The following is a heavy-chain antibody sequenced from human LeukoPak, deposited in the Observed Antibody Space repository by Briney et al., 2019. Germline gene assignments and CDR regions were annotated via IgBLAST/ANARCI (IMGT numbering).Heavy chain of an antibody. CDR1: GFTFNTYT. V-gene: IGHV3-21*01. CDR3: ARTYYDILTGYNPYFDY. Sequence: GGTLRLSCAASGFTFNTYTMNWVRQAPGKGLEWVSSITASSTAIYSADSVKGRFTISRDNAKNLLYLQMNSLRAEDTAVYYCARTYYDILTGYNPYFDYWGQGILVTVSS. D-gene: IGHD3-9*01. CDR2: ITASSTAI. J-gene: IGHJ4*02.